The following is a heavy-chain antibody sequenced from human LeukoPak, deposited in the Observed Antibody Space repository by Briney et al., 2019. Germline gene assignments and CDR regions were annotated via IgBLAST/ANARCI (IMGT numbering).Heavy chain of an antibody. V-gene: IGHV1-8*01. CDR2: MNPNSGNT. D-gene: IGHD3-16*02. CDR1: GYTFTSYD. CDR3: AREITFGGVIDQPTFDY. J-gene: IGHJ4*02. Sequence: ASVKVSCKASGYTFTSYDINWVRQATGQGLEWMGWMNPNSGNTGYAQKFQGRVTMTRNTSISTAYMELSSLRSEDTAVYYCAREITFGGVIDQPTFDYWGQGTLVTVSS.